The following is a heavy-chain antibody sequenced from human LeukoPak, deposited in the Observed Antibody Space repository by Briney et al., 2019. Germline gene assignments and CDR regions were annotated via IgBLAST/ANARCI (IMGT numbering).Heavy chain of an antibody. CDR3: SKGHLGTALDY. CDR1: GFTFSSYA. J-gene: IGHJ4*02. CDR2: ISGSGGST. V-gene: IGHV3-23*01. D-gene: IGHD1-1*01. Sequence: GGFLRLFCAASGFTFSSYAMSWVRQAPGKGLEWVSSISGSGGSTYYADSVKGRFTISRDNSKNTLYLQMNSLRAEDTAVYYCSKGHLGTALDYWGQGTLVTVSS.